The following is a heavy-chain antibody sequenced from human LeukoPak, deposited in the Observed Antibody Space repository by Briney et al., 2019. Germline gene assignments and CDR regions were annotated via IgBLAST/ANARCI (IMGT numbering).Heavy chain of an antibody. J-gene: IGHJ4*02. CDR2: ISYDGSNK. V-gene: IGHV3-30*18. D-gene: IGHD5-24*01. Sequence: PGGSLRLSCAASGFTFSGYGMHWVRPAPGKGLEWVAVISYDGSNKYYADSVKGRFTISRDNSKNTLYLQMNSLRAEDTAVYYCAKDSGGYNYFYWGQGTLVTVSS. CDR1: GFTFSGYG. CDR3: AKDSGGYNYFY.